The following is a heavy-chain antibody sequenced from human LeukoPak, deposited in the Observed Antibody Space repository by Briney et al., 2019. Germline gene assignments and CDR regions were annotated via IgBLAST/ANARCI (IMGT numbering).Heavy chain of an antibody. CDR1: GYTFTGNY. CDR3: ARGSYDSSDFEYFHH. V-gene: IGHV1-2*02. J-gene: IGHJ1*01. D-gene: IGHD3-22*01. CDR2: INPNSGGT. Sequence: GASVKVSCKASGYTFTGNYMHWVRQAPGQGLEWMGWINPNSGGTNHAQKFQGRVTMTRDTSIGTAYMELNRLRSDDTAVYCCARGSYDSSDFEYFHHWGQGTLVTVSS.